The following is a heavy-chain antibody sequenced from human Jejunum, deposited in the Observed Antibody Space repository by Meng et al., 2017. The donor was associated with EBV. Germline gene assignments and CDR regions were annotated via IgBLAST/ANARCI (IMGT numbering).Heavy chain of an antibody. CDR2: IHHSGST. D-gene: IGHD5-24*01. V-gene: IGHV4-4*02. J-gene: IGHJ4*02. CDR1: GGSISTDNW. Sequence: QVELKESCPGLVKPSGTLSLTCAVSGGSISTDNWWSWVRQPPGKGLEYIGEIHHSGSTKYNPSLKSRVTISVDKSNNHFSLKLSSVTAADTAVYYCARDRGVEDYWGQGTLVTVSS. CDR3: ARDRGVEDY.